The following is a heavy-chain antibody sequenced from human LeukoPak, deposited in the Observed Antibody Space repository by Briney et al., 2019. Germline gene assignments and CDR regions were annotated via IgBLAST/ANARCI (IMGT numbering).Heavy chain of an antibody. Sequence: GASVKVSCKASGYTFTSYDINWVRQATGQGLEWMGWMNPNSGNTDYAQKFQGRVTMTRNTSISTAYMELSSLRSEDTAVYYCARCKNWAYYYYYGMDVWGQGTTVTVSS. D-gene: IGHD7-27*01. CDR1: GYTFTSYD. CDR2: MNPNSGNT. CDR3: ARCKNWAYYYYYGMDV. J-gene: IGHJ6*02. V-gene: IGHV1-8*01.